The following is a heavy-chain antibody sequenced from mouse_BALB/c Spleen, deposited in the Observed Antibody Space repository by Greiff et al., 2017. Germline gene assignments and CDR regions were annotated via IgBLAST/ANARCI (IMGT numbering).Heavy chain of an antibody. CDR3: ARGGLGAMDY. Sequence: VQLQQSGPELGKPGASVKISCKASGYSFTGYNMYWVKQSHRKSLEWIGYIDPYNGGTSYNQKSKGKATLTVDKSSSTAYMHLNSLTSEDSAIYYCARGGLGAMDYWGQGTLVTVSA. D-gene: IGHD1-1*02. CDR2: IDPYNGGT. CDR1: GYSFTGYN. J-gene: IGHJ3*01. V-gene: IGHV1S135*01.